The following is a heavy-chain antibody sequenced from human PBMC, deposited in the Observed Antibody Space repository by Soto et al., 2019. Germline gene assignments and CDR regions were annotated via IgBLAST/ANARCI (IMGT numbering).Heavy chain of an antibody. Sequence: SETLSLTCAVSGYSISSGYYWGWIRQPPGKGLEWIGSIYHSGSTYYNPSLKSRVTISVDTSKSQFSLKLSSVTAADTAVYYCARVGLRYSSSPNLFDYWGRGALVTVSS. CDR1: GYSISSGYY. J-gene: IGHJ4*02. CDR2: IYHSGST. CDR3: ARVGLRYSSSPNLFDY. D-gene: IGHD6-6*01. V-gene: IGHV4-38-2*01.